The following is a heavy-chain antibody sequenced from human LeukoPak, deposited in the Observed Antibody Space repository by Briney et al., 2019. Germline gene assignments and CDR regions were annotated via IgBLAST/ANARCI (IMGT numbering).Heavy chain of an antibody. V-gene: IGHV4-59*01. CDR1: GGSISSYY. D-gene: IGHD4-23*01. J-gene: IGHJ4*02. CDR3: ARGHDYGGRKWYYFDY. Sequence: SETPSLTCTVSGGSISSYYWSWIRQPPGNGLEWTGHIYYSGSTNYNPSLKSRVTISVDTSKNQFSLKLSSVTAADTAVYYCARGHDYGGRKWYYFDYWGQGTLVTVSS. CDR2: IYYSGST.